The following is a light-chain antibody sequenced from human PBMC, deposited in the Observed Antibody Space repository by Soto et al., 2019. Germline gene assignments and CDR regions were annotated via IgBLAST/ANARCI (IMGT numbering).Light chain of an antibody. Sequence: EIVLTQSPATLSLSPRERATLSCMASQSVSSYLAWYQQKPGQAPRLLIYDASNRATGIPARFSGSGSGADFTLTISSLEPEDFAVYYCQQRSNWPPVITFGQGTRLEIK. J-gene: IGKJ5*01. V-gene: IGKV3-11*01. CDR2: DAS. CDR3: QQRSNWPPVIT. CDR1: QSVSSY.